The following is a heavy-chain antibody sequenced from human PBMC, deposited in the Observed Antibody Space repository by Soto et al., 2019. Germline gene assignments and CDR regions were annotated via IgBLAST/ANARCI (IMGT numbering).Heavy chain of an antibody. V-gene: IGHV5-51*01. CDR1: GYSFTSYW. Sequence: GESLKISCKGSGYSFTSYWIGWVRQMPGKGLEWMGIIYPGDSGTRYSPSFQGQVTISADKSISTAYLQWSSLKASDTAMYYCARRRTYYYDSSGYSAAFDIWGQGTMVTVSS. D-gene: IGHD3-22*01. CDR2: IYPGDSGT. J-gene: IGHJ3*02. CDR3: ARRRTYYYDSSGYSAAFDI.